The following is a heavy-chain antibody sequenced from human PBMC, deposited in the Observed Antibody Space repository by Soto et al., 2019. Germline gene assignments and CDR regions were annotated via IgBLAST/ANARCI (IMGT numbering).Heavy chain of an antibody. D-gene: IGHD6-13*01. J-gene: IGHJ4*02. CDR3: ARDRFSAASSSWNLIDY. CDR1: GFTFSSYG. Sequence: GGSLRLSCAASGFTFSSYGMHWVRQAPGKGLEWVAVIWDDGSNKYYADSVKGRFTISRDNSKNTLYLQMNSLRAEDTDVNDCARDRFSAASSSWNLIDYWGQGTLVTVSS. V-gene: IGHV3-33*01. CDR2: IWDDGSNK.